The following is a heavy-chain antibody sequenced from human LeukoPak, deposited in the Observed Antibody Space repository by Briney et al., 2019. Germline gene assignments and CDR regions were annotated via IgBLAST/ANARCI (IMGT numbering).Heavy chain of an antibody. CDR2: INAGNGNT. CDR3: ARDRAYYYYGMGV. Sequence: GASVKVSCKASGGTFSSYAISWVRQAPGQRLEWMGWINAGNGNTKYSQKFQGRVTITRDTSASTAYMELSSLRSEDTAVYYCARDRAYYYYGMGVWGQGTTVTVSS. J-gene: IGHJ6*02. V-gene: IGHV1-3*01. CDR1: GGTFSSYA.